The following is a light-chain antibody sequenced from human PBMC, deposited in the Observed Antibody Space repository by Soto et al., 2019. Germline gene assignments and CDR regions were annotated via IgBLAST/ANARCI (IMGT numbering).Light chain of an antibody. V-gene: IGKV3-15*01. CDR1: QSVSSN. J-gene: IGKJ1*01. CDR3: QQYNTWPPWA. Sequence: EVVMTQSPATLSLSPGERATLSCRASQSVSSNLAWYQQKPGQAPRLLIYGASTRVTGIPARFSGSGSGTEFTLTISSLQSEDFAVYYCQQYNTWPPWAFGQGTKVEI. CDR2: GAS.